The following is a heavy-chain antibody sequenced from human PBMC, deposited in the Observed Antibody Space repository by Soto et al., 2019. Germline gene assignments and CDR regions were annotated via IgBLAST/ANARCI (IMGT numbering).Heavy chain of an antibody. D-gene: IGHD2-2*01. V-gene: IGHV3-30*18. CDR3: AKERLGYCSSTSCPDFDY. J-gene: IGHJ4*02. CDR1: GFTFSSYG. Sequence: HPGGSLRLSCAASGFTFSSYGMHWVRQAPGKGLEWVAVISYDGSNKYYADSVKGRFTISRDNSKNTLYLQMNSLRAEDTAVYYCAKERLGYCSSTSCPDFDYWGQGTLVTVSS. CDR2: ISYDGSNK.